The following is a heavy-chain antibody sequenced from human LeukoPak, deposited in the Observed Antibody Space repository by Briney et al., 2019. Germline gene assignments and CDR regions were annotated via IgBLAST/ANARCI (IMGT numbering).Heavy chain of an antibody. J-gene: IGHJ3*01. CDR1: GGSLSGHY. Sequence: PSETLSLTCTVSGGSLSGHYRSWIRQPPGKRLEWIGYVSYTGRTKYNPSLQSRVTISIDTSKSQFSLKLTSVTSADTAVYSCARPLDKEISGDPDTFDVWGQGTTVIVSS. D-gene: IGHD2-15*01. CDR2: VSYTGRT. V-gene: IGHV4-59*11. CDR3: ARPLDKEISGDPDTFDV.